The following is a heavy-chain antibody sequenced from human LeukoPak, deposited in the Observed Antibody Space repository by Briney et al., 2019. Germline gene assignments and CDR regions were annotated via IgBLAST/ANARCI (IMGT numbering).Heavy chain of an antibody. D-gene: IGHD2-15*01. CDR1: GYTFTSYD. V-gene: IGHV1-8*01. J-gene: IGHJ4*02. CDR3: ARALRYCSGGSCVYYFDY. CDR2: MNPNSGNT. Sequence: ASVKVSCKASGYTFTSYDINWVRQATGQGLEWMGWMNPNSGNTGYAQKFQGRVTMTRNTSISTAYMELSSLRSEDTAVYYCARALRYCSGGSCVYYFDYWGQGTLVTVSS.